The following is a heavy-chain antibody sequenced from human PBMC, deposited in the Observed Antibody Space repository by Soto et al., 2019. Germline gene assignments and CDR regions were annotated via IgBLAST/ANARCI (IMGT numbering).Heavy chain of an antibody. J-gene: IGHJ4*02. CDR3: VKDPATIAVAGTFDY. D-gene: IGHD6-19*01. V-gene: IGHV3-23*01. Sequence: EVQLLESGGGLVQPGGSLRLSCAASGFTFSTYGMSWVRQAPGKGLEWVSIISGSGGSTYYADTVKGRFTISRDNSKNTLYLQMNSLRAEDTAVYYCVKDPATIAVAGTFDYWGQGTLVIVSS. CDR2: ISGSGGST. CDR1: GFTFSTYG.